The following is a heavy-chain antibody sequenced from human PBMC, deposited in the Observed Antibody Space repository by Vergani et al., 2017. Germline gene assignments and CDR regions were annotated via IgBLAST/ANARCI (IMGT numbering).Heavy chain of an antibody. D-gene: IGHD2-21*01. Sequence: EVMLVQSGAEVKKPGESLKISCKYSESSFTSNQIAWVRQMSGKGLQWMGNITPFYSKIAYTPSFQGQVIMSIDKSITTAYLQWRSLEASDTAIYYCTRHVPCGDGACLHFDHWGQGTQVTVSS. J-gene: IGHJ4*02. CDR1: ESSFTSNQ. V-gene: IGHV5-51*01. CDR3: TRHVPCGDGACLHFDH. CDR2: ITPFYSKI.